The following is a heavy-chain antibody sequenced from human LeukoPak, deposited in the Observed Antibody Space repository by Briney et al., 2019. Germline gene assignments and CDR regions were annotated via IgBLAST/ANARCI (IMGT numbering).Heavy chain of an antibody. D-gene: IGHD6-13*01. CDR3: ARYSTIGAGGRGWYFDL. Sequence: PSETLSLTCTVSGDSISRGTYYWGWIRQPPGKGLEWIGNMHYSGSPNYNPSLRSRVTTSGDTSNNQLSLKLNSVTAADTAMYYCARYSTIGAGGRGWYFDLWGRGTLVTVSS. V-gene: IGHV4-39*01. J-gene: IGHJ2*01. CDR2: MHYSGSP. CDR1: GDSISRGTYY.